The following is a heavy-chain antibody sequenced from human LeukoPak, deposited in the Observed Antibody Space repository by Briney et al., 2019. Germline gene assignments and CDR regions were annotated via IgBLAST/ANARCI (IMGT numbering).Heavy chain of an antibody. CDR3: ARDGNYYDSSGYYHDAFDI. CDR2: IYHSGST. J-gene: IGHJ3*02. V-gene: IGHV4-30-2*01. D-gene: IGHD3-22*01. Sequence: SETLSLTCAVSGGSISSGGYSWRWLRQPPGKGLEWIGYIYHSGSTYYNPSLKSRVTISVDRSKNQFSLKLSSVTAADTAVYYCARDGNYYDSSGYYHDAFDIWGQGTMVTVSS. CDR1: GGSISSGGYS.